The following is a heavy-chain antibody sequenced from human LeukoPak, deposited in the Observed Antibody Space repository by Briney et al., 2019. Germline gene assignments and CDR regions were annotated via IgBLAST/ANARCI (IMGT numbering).Heavy chain of an antibody. CDR3: AKSGEERLRTYYYYYMDV. Sequence: GGSLRLSCAASGFTFDDYTMHWVRQAPGKGLEWVSLISWDGGSTYYADSVKGRFTISRDNSKNSLYLQMNSLRTEDTALYYCAKSGEERLRTYYYYYMDVWGKGTTVTVSS. D-gene: IGHD4-17*01. J-gene: IGHJ6*03. V-gene: IGHV3-43*01. CDR2: ISWDGGST. CDR1: GFTFDDYT.